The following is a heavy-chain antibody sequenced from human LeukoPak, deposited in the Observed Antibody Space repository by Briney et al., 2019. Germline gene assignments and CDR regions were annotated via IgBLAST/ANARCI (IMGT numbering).Heavy chain of an antibody. V-gene: IGHV4-34*01. CDR2: INHSGST. Sequence: SETLSLTCAVYGGSFSSYYWSWIRQPPGKGLEWIGEINHSGSTNYNPSLKSRVTISVDTSKNQFSLKLSSVTAADTAVYYCARGLDLEWLFPPFDYWGQGTLVTVSS. D-gene: IGHD3-3*01. J-gene: IGHJ4*02. CDR1: GGSFSSYY. CDR3: ARGLDLEWLFPPFDY.